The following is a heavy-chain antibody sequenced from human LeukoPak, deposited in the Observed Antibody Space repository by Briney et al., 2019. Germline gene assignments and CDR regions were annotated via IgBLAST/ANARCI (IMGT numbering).Heavy chain of an antibody. CDR3: ARDRYCSSTSCYYHDAFDI. CDR2: IIPIFGTA. D-gene: IGHD2-2*01. V-gene: IGHV1-69*13. CDR1: GGTFSSYA. J-gene: IGHJ3*02. Sequence: ASVKVSCKASGGTFSSYAISWVRQAPGQGPEWMGGIIPIFGTANYAQKFQGRVTITADGSTSTAYMELSSLRSEDTAVYYCARDRYCSSTSCYYHDAFDIWGQGTMVTVSS.